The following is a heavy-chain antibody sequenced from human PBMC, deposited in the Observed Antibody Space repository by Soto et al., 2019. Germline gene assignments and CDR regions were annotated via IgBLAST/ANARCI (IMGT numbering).Heavy chain of an antibody. D-gene: IGHD5-12*01. Sequence: GGSLRLSCAASGFTFSSYAMSWVRQAPGKGLEWVSAISGSGGSTYYADSVKGRFTISRDNSKNTLYLQMNSLRAEDEAVYYYAKNEEYDYKEDHCGLDYWGQGTLVTVSS. CDR2: ISGSGGST. J-gene: IGHJ4*02. CDR3: AKNEEYDYKEDHCGLDY. CDR1: GFTFSSYA. V-gene: IGHV3-23*01.